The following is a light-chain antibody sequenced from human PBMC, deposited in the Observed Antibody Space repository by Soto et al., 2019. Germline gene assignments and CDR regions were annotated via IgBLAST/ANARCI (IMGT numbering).Light chain of an antibody. CDR1: SSNIGNNY. CDR2: DNN. Sequence: QSVLTQPPSVSAAPGQKVTISCSGSSSNIGNNYVSWYQQLPGTAPKLLIYDNNKRPSGIPDRFSGSKSATSATLGIAGLLTGDESDYYCGTWDNSLSAGVVFGGGTQLTVL. J-gene: IGLJ2*01. CDR3: GTWDNSLSAGVV. V-gene: IGLV1-51*01.